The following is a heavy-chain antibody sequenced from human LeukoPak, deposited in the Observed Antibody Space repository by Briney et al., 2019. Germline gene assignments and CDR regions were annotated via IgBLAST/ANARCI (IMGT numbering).Heavy chain of an antibody. V-gene: IGHV3-20*04. CDR3: ATVCSSCRLGFDY. CDR1: GFTFDDYG. CDR2: ISRNGGST. J-gene: IGHJ4*02. D-gene: IGHD3-10*02. Sequence: GGSLRLSCAASGFTFDDYGMTWVRQVPGKGLEWVSGISRNGGSTGYADSVKGRFTISRDNAKNSLYLQMNSLRAEDTAVYYCATVCSSCRLGFDYWGQGTLVTVSS.